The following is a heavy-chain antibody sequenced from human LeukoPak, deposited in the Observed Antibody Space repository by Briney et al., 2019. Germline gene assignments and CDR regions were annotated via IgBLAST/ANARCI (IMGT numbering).Heavy chain of an antibody. Sequence: GGSLRLSCAASGFTFSSSAMSWVRQAPGKGLEWVSAISGSGGDTYYADSVKGRFTISRDNSKNTMYLQMNSLRAEDTAVYYCAKDMVRGVINDAFDIWGQGTMVTVSS. CDR1: GFTFSSSA. CDR2: ISGSGGDT. V-gene: IGHV3-23*01. J-gene: IGHJ3*02. CDR3: AKDMVRGVINDAFDI. D-gene: IGHD3-10*01.